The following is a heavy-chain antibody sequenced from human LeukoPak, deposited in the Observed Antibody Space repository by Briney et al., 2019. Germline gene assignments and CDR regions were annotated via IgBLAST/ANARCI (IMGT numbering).Heavy chain of an antibody. CDR2: IKQDGTEK. V-gene: IGHV3-7*05. Sequence: GGSLRLSCAASGFTFSGYWMSWVRQAPGKGLEWVANIKQDGTEKDYVDSVRGRFSISRNNAKNSLYLQMNSLRAEDTAVYHGVRGNLYANPWGQGTLVTVSS. D-gene: IGHD2-2*01. CDR1: GFTFSGYW. CDR3: VRGNLYANP. J-gene: IGHJ5*02.